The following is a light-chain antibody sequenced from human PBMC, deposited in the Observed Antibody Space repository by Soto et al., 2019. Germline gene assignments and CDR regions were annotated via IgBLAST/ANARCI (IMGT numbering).Light chain of an antibody. CDR3: SSYTSSSTPLYV. Sequence: QSALTQPASVSGSPGQSITISCTGTSSDVGGYDYVSWYQQHPGKAPKLMIYDVNNRPSGVSNRFSGSKSGNTASLTISGLQAEDEADYYCSSYTSSSTPLYVFGTGTKVTV. J-gene: IGLJ1*01. V-gene: IGLV2-14*01. CDR1: SSDVGGYDY. CDR2: DVN.